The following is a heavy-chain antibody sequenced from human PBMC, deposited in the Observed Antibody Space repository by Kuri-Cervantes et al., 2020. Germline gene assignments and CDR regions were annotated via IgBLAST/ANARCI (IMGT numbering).Heavy chain of an antibody. CDR2: ISAYTGNT. V-gene: IGHV1-18*01. D-gene: IGHD6-13*01. J-gene: IGHJ4*02. Sequence: ASVKVSCKASGYTFGNYGISWARQAPGQGLEWMGWISAYTGNTDYAQKLQGRVTMTTETSTNTAYMELRSLRSDDTAVYYCARVIRQQLVAGGDYWGQGTLVTVSS. CDR1: GYTFGNYG. CDR3: ARVIRQQLVAGGDY.